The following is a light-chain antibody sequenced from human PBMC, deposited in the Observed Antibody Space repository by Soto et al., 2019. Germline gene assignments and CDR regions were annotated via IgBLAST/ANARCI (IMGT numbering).Light chain of an antibody. V-gene: IGLV1-51*01. J-gene: IGLJ1*01. Sequence: QSVLTQPPSVSAAPGQKVTISCSGSSSNIGGNSVSWYQQLPGTAPKLLIYDDNKRPSGIPDRFSGSKSGTSATLGITGFQTGDEADYYCGSWDSSVSAYVFGTGTKVIVL. CDR2: DDN. CDR3: GSWDSSVSAYV. CDR1: SSNIGGNS.